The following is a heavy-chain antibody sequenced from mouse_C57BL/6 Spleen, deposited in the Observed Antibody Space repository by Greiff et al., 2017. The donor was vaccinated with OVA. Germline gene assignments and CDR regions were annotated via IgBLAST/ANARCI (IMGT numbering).Heavy chain of an antibody. CDR3: ARDLPYAMDY. CDR2: INPGSGGT. V-gene: IGHV1-54*01. CDR1: GYAFTNYL. J-gene: IGHJ4*01. Sequence: VKLQESGAELVRPGTSVKVSCKASGYAFTNYLIEWVKQRPGQGLEWIGVINPGSGGTNYNEKFKGKATLTADKSSSTAYMQLSSLTSEDSAVYFCARDLPYAMDYWGQGTSVTVSS.